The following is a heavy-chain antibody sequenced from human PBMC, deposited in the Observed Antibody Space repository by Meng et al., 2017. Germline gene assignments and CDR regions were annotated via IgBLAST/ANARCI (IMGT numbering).Heavy chain of an antibody. CDR3: ARSPETYYDILTGYYRGIYNDY. V-gene: IGHV1-2*06. CDR2: INPNSGGT. CDR1: GYTFTGYY. J-gene: IGHJ4*02. D-gene: IGHD3-9*01. Sequence: ASVKVSCKASGYTFTGYYMHWVRQAPGQGLEWMGRINPNSGGTNYAQKLQGRVTMTTDTSTSTAYMELRSLRSDDTAVYYCARSPETYYDILTGYYRGIYNDYWGQGTLVTVSS.